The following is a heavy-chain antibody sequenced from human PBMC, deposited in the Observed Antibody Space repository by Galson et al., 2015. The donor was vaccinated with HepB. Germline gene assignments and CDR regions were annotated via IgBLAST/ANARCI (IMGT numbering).Heavy chain of an antibody. Sequence: LSLTCAVYGGSLSDYYWSWIRQPPGKGLEWIGEINHSGSTNYNLSLKSRVTISVDTSKNQFSLKLSSVTAADTAVYYCVGTEDSGYDNGDYWGQGTLVTVSS. V-gene: IGHV4-34*01. CDR1: GGSLSDYY. D-gene: IGHD5-12*01. CDR3: VGTEDSGYDNGDY. J-gene: IGHJ4*02. CDR2: INHSGST.